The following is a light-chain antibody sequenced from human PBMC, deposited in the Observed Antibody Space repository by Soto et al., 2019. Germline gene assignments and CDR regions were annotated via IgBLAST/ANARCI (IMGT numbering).Light chain of an antibody. Sequence: EIVMTQSPATLSVSPGERATLSCGASQSVSSNLAWYQQKPGQAPRLLIYGASTRATGIPARFSGSGSGTDFALTISSLEPEDFAVYYCQQRSNWPITFGQGTRLEI. CDR3: QQRSNWPIT. J-gene: IGKJ5*01. CDR1: QSVSSN. CDR2: GAS. V-gene: IGKV3-11*01.